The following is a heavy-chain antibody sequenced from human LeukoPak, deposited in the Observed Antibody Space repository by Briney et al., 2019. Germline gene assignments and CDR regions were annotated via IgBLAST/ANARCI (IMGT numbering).Heavy chain of an antibody. V-gene: IGHV6-1*01. CDR3: ARERPYSGYDFYYYYYGMDV. D-gene: IGHD5-12*01. CDR2: TYYRSKWYN. J-gene: IGHJ6*02. Sequence: SQTLSLTCAISGDSVSSNSAAWNWIRQPPSRGLEWLGRTYYRSKWYNDYAVSVKSRITINPDTSKNQFSLQLNSVTPEDAAVYYCARERPYSGYDFYYYYYGMDVWGQGTTVTVSS. CDR1: GDSVSSNSAA.